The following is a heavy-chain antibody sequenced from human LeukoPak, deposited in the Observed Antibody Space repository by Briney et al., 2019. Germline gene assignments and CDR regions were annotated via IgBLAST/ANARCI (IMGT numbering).Heavy chain of an antibody. CDR3: ARLDYNFGTN. J-gene: IGHJ4*02. D-gene: IGHD1-1*01. V-gene: IGHV4-39*01. CDR1: GGSISSSSYY. CDR2: IYYSGST. Sequence: PSETLSLTCTVSGGSISSSSYYWGWIRQPPGEGLEWIGSIYYSGSTYYNPSLKSRVTISIDTSKNQFSLRLSSVTAADTALYYCARLDYNFGTNWGQGALVTVSP.